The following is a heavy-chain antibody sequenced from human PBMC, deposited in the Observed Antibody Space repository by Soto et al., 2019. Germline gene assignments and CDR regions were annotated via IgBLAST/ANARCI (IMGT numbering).Heavy chain of an antibody. CDR1: GVTVGNNY. D-gene: IGHD4-17*01. CDR2: TSSGGDT. V-gene: IGHV3-66*01. CDR3: ARNVPVTAVGY. Sequence: EVRLVESGGGLVQPGGSLRLSCAASGVTVGNNYMSWVRQAPGKGLEWVSVTSSGGDTRYADYVEGRFTMSRDSTKNTVYLQMDSLRAEDTAVYFCARNVPVTAVGYWGQGSLVTVSS. J-gene: IGHJ4*02.